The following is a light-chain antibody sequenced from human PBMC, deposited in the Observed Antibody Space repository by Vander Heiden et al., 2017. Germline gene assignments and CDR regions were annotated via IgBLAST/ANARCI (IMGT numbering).Light chain of an antibody. CDR1: SSNIGNNY. V-gene: IGLV1-51*01. J-gene: IGLJ1*01. Sequence: QSVLTQPPSVSAAPGQKVTISCSGSSSNIGNNYVSWYQQLPGTAPKLLIYDNNKRPSGSPDRFSGSKSGTSATLGITGLQTGDEADYYCGTWDSSLSAGGVFGTGTKVTVL. CDR3: GTWDSSLSAGGV. CDR2: DNN.